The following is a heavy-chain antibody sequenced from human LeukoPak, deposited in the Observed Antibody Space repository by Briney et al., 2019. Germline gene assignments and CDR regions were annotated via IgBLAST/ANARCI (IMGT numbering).Heavy chain of an antibody. Sequence: ASVKVSCKASGYTFTGYYMHWVRQAPGQGLEWMGWINPNSGGTNYAQKFQGRVTMTRDTSISTAYMELSRLRSDDTAVYYCARVIGSGDSYLLRGYFDYWGQGTLVTVSS. D-gene: IGHD2-15*01. CDR3: ARVIGSGDSYLLRGYFDY. J-gene: IGHJ4*02. V-gene: IGHV1-2*02. CDR1: GYTFTGYY. CDR2: INPNSGGT.